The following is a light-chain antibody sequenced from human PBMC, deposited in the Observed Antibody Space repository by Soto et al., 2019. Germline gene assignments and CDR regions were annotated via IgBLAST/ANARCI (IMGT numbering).Light chain of an antibody. Sequence: QSALTQPASVSGSPGQSITISCTGTSSDVGSYNLVSWYQQHPGKAPKLMIYDVTKRPSGVSNRFSASKSGNTASLTISGLQAEDEANYYCCSYAGSGTYVFGIGTKVTVL. J-gene: IGLJ1*01. CDR1: SSDVGSYNL. CDR3: CSYAGSGTYV. V-gene: IGLV2-23*02. CDR2: DVT.